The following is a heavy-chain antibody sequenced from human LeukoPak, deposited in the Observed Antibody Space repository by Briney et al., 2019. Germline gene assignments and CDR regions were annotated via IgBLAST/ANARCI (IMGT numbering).Heavy chain of an antibody. CDR3: ARGGEIIVGATHFDH. CDR1: GGAINSGGYS. J-gene: IGHJ4*02. V-gene: IGHV4-30-2*01. Sequence: SETLSLTCAVSGGAINSGGYSWSWIRQAPGKGLEWVGDISNSGRTYYTPSLKSRVTMSVDRSKNQFSLNLSSVTAADTAVYYCARGGEIIVGATHFDHWGQGTLVTVSS. D-gene: IGHD1-26*01. CDR2: ISNSGRT.